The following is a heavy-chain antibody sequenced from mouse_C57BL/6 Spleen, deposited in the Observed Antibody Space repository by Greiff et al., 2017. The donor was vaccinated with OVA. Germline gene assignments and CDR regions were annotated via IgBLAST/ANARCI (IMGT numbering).Heavy chain of an antibody. CDR2: ISSGSSTI. J-gene: IGHJ3*01. D-gene: IGHD3-2*02. Sequence: EVKLQESGGGLVKPGGSLKLSCAASGFTFRDYGMHWVRQAPEKGLEWVAYISSGSSTIYYADTVKGRFTISRDNAKNTLFLQMTSLRSEDTAMYYCAIDSSGPRAYWGQGTLVTVSA. V-gene: IGHV5-17*01. CDR1: GFTFRDYG. CDR3: AIDSSGPRAY.